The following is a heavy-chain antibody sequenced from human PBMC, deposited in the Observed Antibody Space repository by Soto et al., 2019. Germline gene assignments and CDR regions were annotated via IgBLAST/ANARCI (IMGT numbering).Heavy chain of an antibody. D-gene: IGHD1-26*01. V-gene: IGHV1-8*01. Sequence: QVQLVQSGAEVREPGASVKVSCKASGYSFTSLDINWVRQTAGQGLEWMGWMQPSTGRTGYAQKFQGRVTMTRDTSINTAYMELPTLTTDDTAFYYCALGVSAGVDYWGQGTLVTVSS. CDR1: GYSFTSLD. CDR2: MQPSTGRT. CDR3: ALGVSAGVDY. J-gene: IGHJ4*02.